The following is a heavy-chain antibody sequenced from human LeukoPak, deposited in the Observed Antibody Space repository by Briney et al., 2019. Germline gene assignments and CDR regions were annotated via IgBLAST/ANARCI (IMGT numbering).Heavy chain of an antibody. Sequence: SETLSLTCTVSGVSISSGDYYWSWIRQPPGKGLEWIGYIYYSGSTYYNPSLKSRVTISVDTSKNQFSLKLSSVTAADTAVYYCARGSSRDYDYWSGYSAGYYYYYYMDVWGKGTTVTVSS. D-gene: IGHD3-3*01. J-gene: IGHJ6*03. CDR2: IYYSGST. V-gene: IGHV4-30-4*08. CDR1: GVSISSGDYY. CDR3: ARGSSRDYDYWSGYSAGYYYYYYMDV.